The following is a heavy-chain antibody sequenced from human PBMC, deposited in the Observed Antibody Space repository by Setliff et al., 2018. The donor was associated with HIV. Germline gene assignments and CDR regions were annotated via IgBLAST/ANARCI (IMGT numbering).Heavy chain of an antibody. CDR2: IYPGDSDT. CDR3: ARRDSSHPWLDS. V-gene: IGHV5-51*01. Sequence: EFLKISCKGSGYSFSTYWIAWVRHMPGKGLEWMGIIYPGDSDTRYSPSFQGQVTISADKSISTAYVQWSRLKASDTAMYYCARRDSSHPWLDSWGQGTLVTVSS. J-gene: IGHJ5*01. CDR1: GYSFSTYW. D-gene: IGHD3-22*01.